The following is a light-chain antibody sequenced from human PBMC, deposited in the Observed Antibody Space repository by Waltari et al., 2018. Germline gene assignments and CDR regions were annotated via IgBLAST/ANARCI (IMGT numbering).Light chain of an antibody. V-gene: IGLV2-23*02. Sequence: QSALTPPASVSGAPGQSITISFRSVTGIGGNSDFVPWYQHHPGKVPKLLIYEVIKRPPDISDRFTGSKSGNTASLSISGLQADDEADYYCCSYVQKDIWLFGRGTKVTVL. CDR3: CSYVQKDIWL. CDR1: TGIGGNSDF. J-gene: IGLJ3*02. CDR2: EVI.